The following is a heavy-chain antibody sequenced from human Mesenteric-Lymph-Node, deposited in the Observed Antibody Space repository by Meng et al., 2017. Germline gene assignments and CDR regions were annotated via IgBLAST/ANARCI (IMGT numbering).Heavy chain of an antibody. J-gene: IGHJ1*01. D-gene: IGHD2-21*02. V-gene: IGHV5-51*01. CDR1: GYSFTSYW. CDR3: ARGSYCGGDCYSPINAEYFQH. CDR2: IYPGDSDT. Sequence: GESLKISCKGSGYSFTSYWIGWVRQMPGKGLEWMGIIYPGDSDTRYSPSFQGQVTISADKSISTAYLQWSSLKASDTAMYYCARGSYCGGDCYSPINAEYFQHWGQGTLVTVSS.